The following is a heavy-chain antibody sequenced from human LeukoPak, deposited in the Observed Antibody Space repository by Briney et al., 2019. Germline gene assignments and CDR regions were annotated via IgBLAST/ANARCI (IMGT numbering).Heavy chain of an antibody. CDR1: GFTFSNAW. J-gene: IGHJ6*02. V-gene: IGHV3-15*01. CDR3: TTGAIYSSGRLNYYYYGMDV. Sequence: GGSLRLSCAASGFTFSNAWMSWVRQAPGKGLEWVGRIKSKTDGGTTDYAAPVKGRFTISRDDSKNTLYLQMNSLKTEDTAVYYCTTGAIYSSGRLNYYYYGMDVWGQGTTVTVSS. D-gene: IGHD6-19*01. CDR2: IKSKTDGGTT.